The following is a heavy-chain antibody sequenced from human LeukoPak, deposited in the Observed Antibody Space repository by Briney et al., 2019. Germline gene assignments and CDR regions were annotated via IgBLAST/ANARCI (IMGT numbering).Heavy chain of an antibody. J-gene: IGHJ4*02. Sequence: PGGSLRLSCAASGFTFSSYAMSWVRQAPGKGLEWVSAISGSGGSTYYADSVKGRFTISRDNSKNTLYLQMNSLRAEDTAVYYCAISGDSGYDYSYFDYWGQGTLVTVSS. CDR2: ISGSGGST. CDR1: GFTFSSYA. V-gene: IGHV3-23*01. CDR3: AISGDSGYDYSYFDY. D-gene: IGHD5-12*01.